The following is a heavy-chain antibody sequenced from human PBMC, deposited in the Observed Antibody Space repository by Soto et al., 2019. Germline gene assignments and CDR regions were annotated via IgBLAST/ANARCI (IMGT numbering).Heavy chain of an antibody. V-gene: IGHV4-34*01. Sequence: LSLTCAVYGGSFSGYYWSWIRQPPGKGLEWIGEINHSGSTSYNPSLKSRVTISVDTSKNQFSLKLSSATAADTAVYYCARGQPYCTNGVCYVYFDYWGQGTLVTVSS. CDR3: ARGQPYCTNGVCYVYFDY. D-gene: IGHD2-8*01. J-gene: IGHJ4*02. CDR2: INHSGST. CDR1: GGSFSGYY.